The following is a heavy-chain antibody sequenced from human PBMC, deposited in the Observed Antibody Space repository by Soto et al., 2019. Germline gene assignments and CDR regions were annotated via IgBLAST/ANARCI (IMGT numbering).Heavy chain of an antibody. V-gene: IGHV3-11*06. Sequence: QVQLVESGGGLVKPGGSLRLSCAASGFTFSDYYMSWIRQAPGKGLEWVSYISSSSSYTNYADSVKGRFTISRDNAKNSLYLQMNSLRAEDTAVYYCARDPLNYYDSSGYIDWGQGTPVTVSS. CDR2: ISSSSSYT. J-gene: IGHJ4*02. CDR3: ARDPLNYYDSSGYID. D-gene: IGHD3-22*01. CDR1: GFTFSDYY.